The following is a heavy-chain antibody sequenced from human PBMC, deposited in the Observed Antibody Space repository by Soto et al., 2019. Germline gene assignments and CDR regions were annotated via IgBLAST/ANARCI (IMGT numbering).Heavy chain of an antibody. CDR2: INAGNGNT. J-gene: IGHJ3*02. CDR1: GYTFTSYA. Sequence: QVQLVQSGAEVKKPGASVKVSCKASGYTFTSYAMHWVRQAPGQRLERMGWINAGNGNTKYSQKFQGRVTITRDTSASTAYMELSSLRSEDTAVYYCARDTLTVYDNSGYYDDAFDIWGQGTMVTVSS. CDR3: ARDTLTVYDNSGYYDDAFDI. V-gene: IGHV1-3*01. D-gene: IGHD3-22*01.